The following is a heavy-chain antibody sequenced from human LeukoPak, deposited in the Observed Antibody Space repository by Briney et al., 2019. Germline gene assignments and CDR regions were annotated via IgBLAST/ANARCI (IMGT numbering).Heavy chain of an antibody. CDR2: INPSGGST. CDR1: GYTFTTYY. CDR3: ARATVQWNIAAASDP. D-gene: IGHD6-13*01. Sequence: ASVKVSCKASGYTFTTYYVHWVRQAPGQGLEWMGIINPSGGSTSYAQKFQGRVTMTRDTSKSTVYMELSSLRSEDTAVYYCARATVQWNIAAASDPWGQGTLVTVSS. J-gene: IGHJ5*02. V-gene: IGHV1-46*01.